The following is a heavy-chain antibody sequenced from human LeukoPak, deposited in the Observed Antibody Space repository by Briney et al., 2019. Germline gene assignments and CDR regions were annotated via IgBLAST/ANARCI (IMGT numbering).Heavy chain of an antibody. J-gene: IGHJ6*02. D-gene: IGHD2-15*01. Sequence: GASVKVSCKASGYTFTGYYMHWVRQAPGQGLEWMGWINTNRGGTNYAQKFQGRVTMTRDTSISTAYMELSRLRSDDTAVYYCARDPGEDIVVVVAATNYYGMDVWGQGTTVTVSS. CDR2: INTNRGGT. CDR3: ARDPGEDIVVVVAATNYYGMDV. CDR1: GYTFTGYY. V-gene: IGHV1-2*02.